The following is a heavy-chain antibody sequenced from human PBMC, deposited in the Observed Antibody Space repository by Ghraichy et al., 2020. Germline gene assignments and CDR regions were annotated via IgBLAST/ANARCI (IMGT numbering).Heavy chain of an antibody. V-gene: IGHV3-30*04. J-gene: IGHJ3*02. Sequence: GGSLRLSCAASGFTFSSYAMHWVRQAPGKGLEWVAVISYDGSNKYYADSVKGRFTISRDNSKNTLYLQMNSLRAEDTAVYYCARDGRNYYDSSGYYRKDDAFDIWGQGTMVTVSS. D-gene: IGHD3-22*01. CDR3: ARDGRNYYDSSGYYRKDDAFDI. CDR1: GFTFSSYA. CDR2: ISYDGSNK.